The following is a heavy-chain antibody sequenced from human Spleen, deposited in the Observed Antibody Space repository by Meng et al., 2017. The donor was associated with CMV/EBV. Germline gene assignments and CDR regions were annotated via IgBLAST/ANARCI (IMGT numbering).Heavy chain of an antibody. CDR2: IMFGRP. D-gene: IGHD1-26*01. V-gene: IGHV1-69*05. CDR3: ARGGIVNLYYFDY. J-gene: IGHJ4*02. Sequence: SVKVSCKASGGVFNTYPLSWLRQAPGHGPEWMGGIMFGRPQYALRFQVRVTITTDESTATTYLEMSGLRFDDTAVYFCARGGIVNLYYFDYWGQGTLVTVSS. CDR1: GGVFNTYP.